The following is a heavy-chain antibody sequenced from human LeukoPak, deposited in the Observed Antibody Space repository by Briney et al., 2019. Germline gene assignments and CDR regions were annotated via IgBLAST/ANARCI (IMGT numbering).Heavy chain of an antibody. CDR3: ARDGYSPTRNFDF. D-gene: IGHD5-24*01. CDR1: GYTFTSYG. V-gene: IGHV1-18*01. CDR2: ISAYNGNT. Sequence: ASVTVSFRASGYTFTSYGISWVRQAPGQGLEWMGWISAYNGNTNYAQKLQGRVTMTTDTSTSTAYMELRSLRSDDTAVYYCARDGYSPTRNFDFWGQGTLVTVSS. J-gene: IGHJ4*02.